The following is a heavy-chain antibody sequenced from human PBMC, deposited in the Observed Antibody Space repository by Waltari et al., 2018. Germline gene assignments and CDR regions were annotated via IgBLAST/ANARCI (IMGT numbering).Heavy chain of an antibody. V-gene: IGHV5-51*01. CDR3: ARLVRGDYGSFEH. CDR1: GYSFNSFW. J-gene: IGHJ4*02. CDR2: IFPDDSNT. Sequence: EVHLVQSGAAVKKPGVSLKISCAASGYSFNSFWIGWVRQVPGKGVEWMGLIFPDDSNTRYSPSFQGQVTISVDKFVKTVYLQWTSLRASDTAIYFCARLVRGDYGSFEHWGQGSLVTVAS. D-gene: IGHD3-16*01.